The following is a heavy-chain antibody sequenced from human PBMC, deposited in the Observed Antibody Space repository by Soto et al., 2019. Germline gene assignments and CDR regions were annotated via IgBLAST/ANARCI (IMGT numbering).Heavy chain of an antibody. J-gene: IGHJ6*01. V-gene: IGHV3-30*18. CDR3: AKEDSSSWHHYYGMDV. Sequence: QVQLVESGGGVVQPGRSLRLSCAASGFTFSSYGMNWVRQAPGKGLEWVAVISYDGSNKYYADSVKGRFTISRDSSKNMLYLQMNSVRAEDTAVYYCAKEDSSSWHHYYGMDVW. CDR2: ISYDGSNK. CDR1: GFTFSSYG. D-gene: IGHD6-13*01.